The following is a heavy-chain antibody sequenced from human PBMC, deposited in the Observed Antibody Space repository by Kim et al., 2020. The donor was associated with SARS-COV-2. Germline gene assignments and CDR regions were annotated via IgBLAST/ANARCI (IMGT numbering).Heavy chain of an antibody. CDR3: AAGYCSSTSCYRWENWFDP. J-gene: IGHJ5*02. Sequence: GESLKISCKGSGYSFTSYWIGWVRQMPGKGLEWMGIIYPGDSDTRYSPSFQGQVTISADKSISTAYLQWSSLKASDTAMYYCAAGYCSSTSCYRWENWFDPWGQGTLVTVSS. CDR1: GYSFTSYW. D-gene: IGHD2-2*01. V-gene: IGHV5-51*01. CDR2: IYPGDSDT.